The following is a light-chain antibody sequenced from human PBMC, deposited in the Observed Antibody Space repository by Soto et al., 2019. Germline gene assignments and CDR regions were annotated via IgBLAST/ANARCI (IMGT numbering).Light chain of an antibody. CDR2: DVN. J-gene: IGLJ1*01. CDR3: SSYRSSSTPCV. CDR1: SSDVGAYNY. Sequence: QSALTQPASVSVSPGQSITISCTGTSSDVGAYNYVSWYQQHPGKAPKLMIYDVNNRPSGVSNRFSGSKSGNTASLTISGLQAEDEADYSCSSYRSSSTPCVFGTGTKVTVL. V-gene: IGLV2-14*01.